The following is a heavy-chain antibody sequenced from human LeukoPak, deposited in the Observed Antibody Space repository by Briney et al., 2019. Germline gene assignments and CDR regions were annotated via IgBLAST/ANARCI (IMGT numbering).Heavy chain of an antibody. Sequence: QPGGSLRLSCAASGVTFSGSAMHWVRQASGKGLEWVGRIRSRANSYATAYAASVKGRFTISRDDSKNTAYLQMNSLKTEDTAVYYCTRHEDSSWYVYYYYYMDVWGKGTTVTVSS. CDR2: IRSRANSYAT. V-gene: IGHV3-73*01. J-gene: IGHJ6*03. CDR1: GVTFSGSA. D-gene: IGHD6-13*01. CDR3: TRHEDSSWYVYYYYYMDV.